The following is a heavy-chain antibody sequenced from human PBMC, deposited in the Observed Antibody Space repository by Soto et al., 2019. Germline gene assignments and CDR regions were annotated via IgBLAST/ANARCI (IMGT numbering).Heavy chain of an antibody. D-gene: IGHD2-21*01. CDR3: AKDRVYCGGDCFYYGMDV. CDR2: ISYDGSNK. V-gene: IGHV3-30*18. CDR1: GFTFSSYG. Sequence: QVQLVESGGGVVQPGRSLRLSCAASGFTFSSYGMHWVRQAPGKGLEWVAVISYDGSNKYYADSVKGRFTISKDNTKSTLELHMHCLGAEDTAVYYRAKDRVYCGGDCFYYGMDVWGQGTTVVV. J-gene: IGHJ6*02.